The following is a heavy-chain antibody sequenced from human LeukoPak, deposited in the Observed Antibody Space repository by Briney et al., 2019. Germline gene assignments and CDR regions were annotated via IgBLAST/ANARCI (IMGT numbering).Heavy chain of an antibody. CDR3: ARTTVVSPTWFDP. V-gene: IGHV3-21*01. CDR1: GFTFSSYS. Sequence: KPGGSLRLSCAASGFTFSSYSMNWVRQAPGKGLEWVSSISSSSSYIYYAESVKGRFTISRDNAKNSLYLQMNSLRAEDTAVYYCARTTVVSPTWFDPWGQGTLVTVSS. D-gene: IGHD4-23*01. CDR2: ISSSSSYI. J-gene: IGHJ5*02.